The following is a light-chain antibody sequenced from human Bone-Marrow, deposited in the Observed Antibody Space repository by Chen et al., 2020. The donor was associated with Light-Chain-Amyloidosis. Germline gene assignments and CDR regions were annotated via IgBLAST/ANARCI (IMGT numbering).Light chain of an antibody. CDR2: EVT. CDR1: SSDVGGDNH. Sequence: QPALLHPASVFGSPGQSITLSGTGTSSDVGGDNHVSWYQQHPDKAPKLMIYEVTNRPSWVPDRFSSSKSDNTASLTISGLQTEDEADYFCSSYTITNTLVFGSGTRVTVL. J-gene: IGLJ1*01. V-gene: IGLV2-14*01. CDR3: SSYTITNTLV.